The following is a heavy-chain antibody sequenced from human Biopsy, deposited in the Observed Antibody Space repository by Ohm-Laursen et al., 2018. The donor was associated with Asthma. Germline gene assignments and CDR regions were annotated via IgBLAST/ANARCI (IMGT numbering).Heavy chain of an antibody. J-gene: IGHJ4*02. V-gene: IGHV1-69*01. D-gene: IGHD2-2*01. CDR1: GGTFNTYV. Sequence: SSVKVSCKALGGTFNTYVIGWVRQAPGQGLEWIGGIKSVFCTTTYPKKFQDRVTITADDSTSTVYMELSSLRSEDTAVYYCARKAGSCISRTCYSLDFWGQGTLVTVSS. CDR2: IKSVFCTT. CDR3: ARKAGSCISRTCYSLDF.